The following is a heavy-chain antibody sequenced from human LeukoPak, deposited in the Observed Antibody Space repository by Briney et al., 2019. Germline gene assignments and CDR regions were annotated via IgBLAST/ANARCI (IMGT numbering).Heavy chain of an antibody. CDR3: ARDLPPGVPAAVNWFDP. J-gene: IGHJ5*02. D-gene: IGHD2-2*01. V-gene: IGHV3-48*01. CDR1: GFTFSSYS. Sequence: GGSLRLSCAASGFTFSSYSMNWLRQAPGKGLEWVSYISSSSNTIYYADSVKGRFTISRDNAKNSLYLQMNSLRAEDTAVYYCARDLPPGVPAAVNWFDPWGQGTLVTVSS. CDR2: ISSSSNTI.